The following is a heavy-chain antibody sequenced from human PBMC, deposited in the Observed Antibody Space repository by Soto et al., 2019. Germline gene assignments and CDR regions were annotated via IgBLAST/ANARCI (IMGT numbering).Heavy chain of an antibody. CDR3: VRDWSTFWGMDV. Sequence: GSLRLSCAASGFTFSTYWMNWVRQAPGKGLEWVANIKQDGSEKYYVDSVKGRFAISRDNAKDSLFLQMNNLRAEDTAVYYCVRDWSTFWGMDVWGQGTTVTVSS. J-gene: IGHJ6*02. V-gene: IGHV3-7*01. CDR1: GFTFSTYW. CDR2: IKQDGSEK.